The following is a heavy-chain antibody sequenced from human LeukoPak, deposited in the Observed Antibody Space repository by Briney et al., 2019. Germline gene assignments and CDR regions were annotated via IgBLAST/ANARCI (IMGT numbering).Heavy chain of an antibody. CDR1: GFTFDDYA. V-gene: IGHV3-9*01. CDR2: ISWNSGSI. D-gene: IGHD3-10*01. CDR3: AKDIGYYGSGKNGMDV. Sequence: GRSLRLSCAASGFTFDDYAMHWVRQAPGKGLGWVSGISWNSGSIGYADSVKGRFTISRDNAKNSLYLQMNSLRAEDTALYYCAKDIGYYGSGKNGMDVWGQGTTVTVSS. J-gene: IGHJ6*02.